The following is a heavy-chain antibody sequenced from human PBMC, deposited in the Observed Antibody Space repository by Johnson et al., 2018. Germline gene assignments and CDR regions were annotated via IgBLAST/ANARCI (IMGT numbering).Heavy chain of an antibody. V-gene: IGHV4-59*01. CDR3: ARAGSVYNWFDP. CDR2: IYYRGST. D-gene: IGHD2-8*01. Sequence: QVQLQESGPGLLKPSETLSLTCTVSGGSISGYYWFWMRQPPGKGLEWIGHIYYRGSTSYHPSLKSRVTISLDTSKNQFSLKLTSVTAADTAVYYCARAGSVYNWFDPWGQGTLVTVSS. J-gene: IGHJ5*02. CDR1: GGSISGYY.